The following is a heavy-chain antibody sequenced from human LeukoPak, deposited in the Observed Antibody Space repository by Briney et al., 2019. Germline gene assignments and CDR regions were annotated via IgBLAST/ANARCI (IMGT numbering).Heavy chain of an antibody. D-gene: IGHD1-26*01. V-gene: IGHV3-66*01. Sequence: RGSLRLSCAASGFTVSSNYMSWVRQAPGKGLEWVSIIYSGGSTYYVDFVKGRFTISRDNSKNTLYLQMNSLRAEDTAVYYCVREYWEQRDYFDYWGQGTLVTVSS. CDR1: GFTVSSNY. J-gene: IGHJ4*02. CDR2: IYSGGST. CDR3: VREYWEQRDYFDY.